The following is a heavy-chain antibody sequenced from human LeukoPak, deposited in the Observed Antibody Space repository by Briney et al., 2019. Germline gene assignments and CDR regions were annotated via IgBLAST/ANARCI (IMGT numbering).Heavy chain of an antibody. Sequence: PSETLSLTCTVSGGSISSYYWSWIRQPPGKGLEWIGYIYYSGSTNYNPSLKSRVTISVDTSKNQFSLKLSSVTAADTAVYYCARDRLLEDRDFYSYYYMVVWGKGTTVTVSS. CDR1: GGSISSYY. CDR3: ARDRLLEDRDFYSYYYMVV. CDR2: IYYSGST. D-gene: IGHD1-1*01. J-gene: IGHJ6*03. V-gene: IGHV4-59*01.